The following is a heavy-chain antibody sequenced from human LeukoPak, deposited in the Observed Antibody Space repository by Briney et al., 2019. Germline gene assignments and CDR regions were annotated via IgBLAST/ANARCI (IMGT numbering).Heavy chain of an antibody. J-gene: IGHJ4*02. Sequence: AGGSLRLSCEPSGFTFSSYGMHWVRQPPGKGLEWVAVLSYDGNYKYYADSVKGRFTVSRDNSQNTLFLQMNSLRAEDTAVYYCARVLGVGFGATNLAYWGQGTLVTVSS. V-gene: IGHV3-30*03. D-gene: IGHD1-26*01. CDR2: LSYDGNYK. CDR1: GFTFSSYG. CDR3: ARVLGVGFGATNLAY.